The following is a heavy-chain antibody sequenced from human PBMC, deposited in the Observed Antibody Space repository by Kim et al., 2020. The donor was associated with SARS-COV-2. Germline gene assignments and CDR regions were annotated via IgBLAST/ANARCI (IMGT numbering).Heavy chain of an antibody. Sequence: GGSLRLSCAASGFFVSNTYLSWVRQAPGKGLEWVSVIYTGATTYYADYVRGRFTISRDNSRNTVYLQMNSLRAEDTAVYYCAMPVQVHANYYYGLDVCG. V-gene: IGHV3-53*01. CDR3: AMPVQVHANYYYGLDV. J-gene: IGHJ6*01. CDR2: IYTGATT. CDR1: GFFVSNTY. D-gene: IGHD1-1*01.